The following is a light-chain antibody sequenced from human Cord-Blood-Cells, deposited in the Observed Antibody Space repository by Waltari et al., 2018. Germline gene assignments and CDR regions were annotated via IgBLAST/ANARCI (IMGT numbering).Light chain of an antibody. Sequence: QSALTQPRSVSGSPGQSVTISCTGTSSDVGGYNYVSWYQQHPGKAPKLMIYDVSKRPSGVPDRFYGSKSGNTASLTISGLQAEDEADYYCCSYAGSYTFGVFGGGTKLTVL. CDR3: CSYAGSYTFGV. J-gene: IGLJ3*02. CDR2: DVS. V-gene: IGLV2-11*01. CDR1: SSDVGGYNY.